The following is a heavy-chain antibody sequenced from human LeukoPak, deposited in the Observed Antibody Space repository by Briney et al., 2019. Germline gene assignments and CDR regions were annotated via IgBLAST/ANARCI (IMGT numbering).Heavy chain of an antibody. CDR2: ISAYNGNT. CDR3: ARGEKIVVVVAAIASGLFDI. Sequence: ASVKVSCKASSYTFTNYAFTWVRQAPGQGLEWMGWISAYNGNTNYAQKLQGRVTMTTDTSTSTAYMELRSLRSDDTAVYYCARGEKIVVVVAAIASGLFDIWGQGTMVTVSS. V-gene: IGHV1-18*01. D-gene: IGHD2-15*01. CDR1: SYTFTNYA. J-gene: IGHJ3*02.